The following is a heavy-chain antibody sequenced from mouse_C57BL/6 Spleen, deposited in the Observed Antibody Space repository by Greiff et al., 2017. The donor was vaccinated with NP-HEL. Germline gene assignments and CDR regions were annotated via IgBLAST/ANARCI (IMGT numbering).Heavy chain of an antibody. J-gene: IGHJ2*01. D-gene: IGHD3-3*01. CDR2: IYPGGGYT. CDR3: ARAGDPYYFDY. V-gene: IGHV1-63*01. Sequence: VQLVESGAELVRPGTSVKMSCKASGYTFTNYWIGWAKQRPGHGLEWIGDIYPGGGYTNYNEKFKGKATLTADKSSSTAYMQFSSLTSEDSAIYYCARAGDPYYFDYWGQGTTLTVSS. CDR1: GYTFTNYW.